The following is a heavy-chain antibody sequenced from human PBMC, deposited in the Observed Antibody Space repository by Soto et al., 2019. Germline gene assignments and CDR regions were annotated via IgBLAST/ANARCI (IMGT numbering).Heavy chain of an antibody. J-gene: IGHJ6*03. CDR3: ARGQKESTEYYYYYCMAV. V-gene: IGHV1-8*01. D-gene: IGHD4-4*01. CDR2: MNPNSGNT. CDR1: GYTFTSYD. Sequence: GASVKVSCKASGYTFTSYDINWVRQATGQGLEWMGWMNPNSGNTGYAQKFQGRVTMTRNTSISTAYMELSSLRSEDTAVYYCARGQKESTEYYYYYCMAVWGKGTTVTVSS.